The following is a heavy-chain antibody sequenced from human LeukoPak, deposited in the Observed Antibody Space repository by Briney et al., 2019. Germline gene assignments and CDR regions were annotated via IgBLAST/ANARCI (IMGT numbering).Heavy chain of an antibody. V-gene: IGHV4-59*08. Sequence: SETLSLTCTVSGGSISSYYWSWIRQPPGKGLEWIGYIYYSGSTNYNPSLKSRVTISVDTSKNQFSLKLSSVTAADTAVYYCARQSAAWFGEFDNWFDPCGQGTLVTVSS. CDR1: GGSISSYY. CDR3: ARQSAAWFGEFDNWFDP. CDR2: IYYSGST. J-gene: IGHJ5*02. D-gene: IGHD3-10*01.